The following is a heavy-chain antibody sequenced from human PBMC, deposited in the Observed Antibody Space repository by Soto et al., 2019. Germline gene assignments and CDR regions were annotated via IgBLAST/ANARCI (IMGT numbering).Heavy chain of an antibody. V-gene: IGHV4-39*01. Sequence: SETLSLTCTVSGGSISSSSYYWGWIRQPPGKGLEWIGSIYYSGSTYYNPSLKSRVTISVDTSKNQFSLKLSSVTAADTAVYYCASAGYSSGWRPNWFDPWGQGTLVTVSS. J-gene: IGHJ5*02. CDR3: ASAGYSSGWRPNWFDP. CDR1: GGSISSSSYY. CDR2: IYYSGST. D-gene: IGHD6-19*01.